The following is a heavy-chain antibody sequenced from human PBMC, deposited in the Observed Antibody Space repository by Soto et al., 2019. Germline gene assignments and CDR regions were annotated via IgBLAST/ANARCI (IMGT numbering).Heavy chain of an antibody. CDR2: ITQSGGSK. CDR1: GFTFRDYT. V-gene: IGHV3-23*01. D-gene: IGHD5-12*01. Sequence: PGGSLRLSCAASGFTFRDYTLSWVRQAPGKGLEWVSGITQSGGSKYYADFVKGLFTISRDDSKNTLFLQMDSLRADDTAVYYCAKDARPDGYWNFDYWGQGILVTVSS. J-gene: IGHJ4*02. CDR3: AKDARPDGYWNFDY.